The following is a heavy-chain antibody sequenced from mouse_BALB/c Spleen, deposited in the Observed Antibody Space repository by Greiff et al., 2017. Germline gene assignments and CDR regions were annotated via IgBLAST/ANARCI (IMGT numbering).Heavy chain of an antibody. CDR1: SYTFTDYA. CDR2: ISTYYGNT. V-gene: IGHV1-67*01. J-gene: IGHJ2*01. D-gene: IGHD3-1*01. CDR3: ARSSGDYFDY. Sequence: QVQLKQSGPELVRPGVSVKISCKGSSYTFTDYAMHWVKQSHAKSLEWIGVISTYYGNTNYNQKFKGKATMTVDKSSSTAYMELARLTSEDSAVYYCARSSGDYFDYWGQGTTLTVSS.